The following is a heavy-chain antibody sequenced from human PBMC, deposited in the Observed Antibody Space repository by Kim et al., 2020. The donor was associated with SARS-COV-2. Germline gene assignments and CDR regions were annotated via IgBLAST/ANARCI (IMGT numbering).Heavy chain of an antibody. CDR2: INHSGST. V-gene: IGHV4-34*01. D-gene: IGHD3-10*01. CDR1: GGSFSGYY. Sequence: SETLSLTCAVYGGSFSGYYWSWIRQPPGKGLEWIGEINHSGSTNYNPSLKSRVTISVDTSKNQFSLKLSSVTAADTAVYYCARCQTAMVRGVKPRAEYFQHWGQGTLVTVSS. J-gene: IGHJ1*01. CDR3: ARCQTAMVRGVKPRAEYFQH.